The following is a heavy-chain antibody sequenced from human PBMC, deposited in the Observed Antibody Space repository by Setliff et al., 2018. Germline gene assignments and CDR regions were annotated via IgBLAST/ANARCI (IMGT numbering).Heavy chain of an antibody. CDR2: IKQDGSEK. CDR1: GFTFSGYY. CDR3: ASGKGVAAFDM. J-gene: IGHJ3*02. Sequence: PGGSLRLSCAASGFTFSGYYMQWVRQAPGKGLEWVANIKQDGSEKYYVDSVKGRFTISRDNAKNSLSLQMNSLRAGDTAVYYCASGKGVAAFDMWGQGTMVTVSS. V-gene: IGHV3-7*01. D-gene: IGHD3-10*01.